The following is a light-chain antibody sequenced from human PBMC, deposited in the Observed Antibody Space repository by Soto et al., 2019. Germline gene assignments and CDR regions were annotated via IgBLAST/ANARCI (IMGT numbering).Light chain of an antibody. J-gene: IGLJ2*01. Sequence: QSVLTQPPSASGSPGQSVTISCTGTSADIGAYNYVTWYQQHPGKAPKVIIYEVYKRPSGVPDRFSGSKSGNTASLAVSGLQAEDEADYYCTSYGGSNNIVVFGGGTKVTVL. V-gene: IGLV2-8*01. CDR1: SADIGAYNY. CDR2: EVY. CDR3: TSYGGSNNIVV.